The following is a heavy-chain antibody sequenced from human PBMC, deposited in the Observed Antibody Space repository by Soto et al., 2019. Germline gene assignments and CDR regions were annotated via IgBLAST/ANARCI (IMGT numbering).Heavy chain of an antibody. CDR1: GFTFSTYD. V-gene: IGHV3-23*01. J-gene: IGHJ4*02. D-gene: IGHD1-1*01. Sequence: GSLRLSCAASGFTFSTYDMSRGRQAPGKGLEWVAVISANGGVTYHTDSVKGRFTISRDNSKNTLFLQMSSVRVEDTALYYCTKRLGSTATTYGDSWGQGTLVTVSS. CDR3: TKRLGSTATTYGDS. CDR2: ISANGGVT.